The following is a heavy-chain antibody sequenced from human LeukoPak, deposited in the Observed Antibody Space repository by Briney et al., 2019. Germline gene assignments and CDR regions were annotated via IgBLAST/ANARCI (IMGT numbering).Heavy chain of an antibody. J-gene: IGHJ4*02. CDR3: ARDPYGSGSY. D-gene: IGHD3-10*01. CDR2: ISSSSSTI. V-gene: IGHV3-48*02. CDR1: GLTFSSYA. Sequence: GGSLRLSCAASGLTFSSYAMSWVRQAPGKGLEWVSYISSSSSTIYYADSVKGRFTISRDNAKNSLYLQMNSLRDEDTAVYYCARDPYGSGSYWGPGTLVTVSS.